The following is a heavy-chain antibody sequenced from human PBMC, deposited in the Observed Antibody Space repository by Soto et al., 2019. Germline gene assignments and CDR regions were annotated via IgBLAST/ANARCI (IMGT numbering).Heavy chain of an antibody. J-gene: IGHJ6*02. D-gene: IGHD6-13*01. CDR3: ARDRAAAGTEDYYYGMDV. CDR2: IYYSGST. Sequence: PSETLSLTCTVSGGSISSYYWSWIRQPPGKGLEWIGYIYYSGSTNYNPSPKSRVTISVDTSKNQFSLKLSSVTAADTAVYYCARDRAAAGTEDYYYGMDVWGQGTTVTVSS. CDR1: GGSISSYY. V-gene: IGHV4-59*01.